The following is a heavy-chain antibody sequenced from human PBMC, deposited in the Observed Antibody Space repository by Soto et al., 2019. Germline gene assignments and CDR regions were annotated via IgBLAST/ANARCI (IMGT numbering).Heavy chain of an antibody. CDR2: ISSNGGST. J-gene: IGHJ6*02. V-gene: IGHV3-64*01. CDR1: GFTLSNYA. CDR3: ARDRKRLRWPPYYYFGMEV. D-gene: IGHD2-2*01. Sequence: PGGSLRLSCVVSGFTLSNYALHWVRQAPGKGLEYVSAISSNGGSTYYANSVKGRFIISRDNSKNTLYLQMGSLRAEDMAVYYCARDRKRLRWPPYYYFGMEVWGQGTTVTV.